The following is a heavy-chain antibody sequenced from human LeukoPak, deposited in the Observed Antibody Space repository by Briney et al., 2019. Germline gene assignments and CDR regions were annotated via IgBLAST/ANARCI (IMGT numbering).Heavy chain of an antibody. Sequence: GGSLRLSCAASGFTFSTYAMTWVRQAPGKGLEWVSAISARDNYVYYADSVKGRFTISRDNSNLYLQMDSLRAEDTALYYGARGYCTGNSCPIYYYGMDVWGQGTTVIVSS. J-gene: IGHJ6*02. V-gene: IGHV3-23*01. D-gene: IGHD2-8*02. CDR1: GFTFSTYA. CDR3: ARGYCTGNSCPIYYYGMDV. CDR2: ISARDNYV.